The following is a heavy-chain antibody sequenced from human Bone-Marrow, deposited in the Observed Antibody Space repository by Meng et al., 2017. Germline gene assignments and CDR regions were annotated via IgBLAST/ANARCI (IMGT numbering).Heavy chain of an antibody. CDR3: ARAYSWHLSNLDY. CDR1: GFSFNSYW. Sequence: GESLKISCAASGFSFNSYWMSWVRRAPGKGLEWVANIKQDESEKFYVESVKGRFTISRDNAKNSLYLQMNSLRAEDTAVYYCARAYSWHLSNLDYWGQGTLVTVSS. V-gene: IGHV3-7*03. D-gene: IGHD1-1*01. CDR2: IKQDESEK. J-gene: IGHJ4*02.